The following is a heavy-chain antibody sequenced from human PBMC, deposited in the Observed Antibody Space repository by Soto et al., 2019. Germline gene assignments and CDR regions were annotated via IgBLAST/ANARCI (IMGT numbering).Heavy chain of an antibody. V-gene: IGHV1-69*13. CDR2: IIPIFGTA. D-gene: IGHD2-15*01. CDR3: ARDRDHATSAFDI. J-gene: IGHJ3*02. Sequence: SVNVSCKASGCTFSSYAISWVRQAPGQGLEWMGVIIPIFGTANYAQKFQGRVTITADESTSTAYMELSSLRSEDTAVYYCARDRDHATSAFDIWGQGTIVTVSS. CDR1: GCTFSSYA.